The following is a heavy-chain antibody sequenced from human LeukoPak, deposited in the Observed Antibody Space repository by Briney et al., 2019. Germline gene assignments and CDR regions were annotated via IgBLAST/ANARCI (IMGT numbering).Heavy chain of an antibody. J-gene: IGHJ6*03. Sequence: TPSETLSLTCTVSGGSISSSSYYWGWIRQPPGKGLEWIGYIYYSGSTSYNPSLKSRLTISVDTSRNQFSLRLSSVTGADTAVYYCARHMVRGVIPYYMDVWGKGTTVTVSS. D-gene: IGHD3-10*01. CDR3: ARHMVRGVIPYYMDV. CDR2: IYYSGST. CDR1: GGSISSSSYY. V-gene: IGHV4-39*07.